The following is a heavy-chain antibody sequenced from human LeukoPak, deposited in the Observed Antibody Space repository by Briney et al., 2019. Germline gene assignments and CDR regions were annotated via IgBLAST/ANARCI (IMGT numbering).Heavy chain of an antibody. V-gene: IGHV3-23*01. J-gene: IGHJ4*02. D-gene: IGHD1-26*01. Sequence: GGSLRLSCAASGFTFSSYAMNWVRQAPGKGLEWVSAISGSGGSTYYADSVKGRFTISRDNSKNTLYLQMNSLRAEDTAVYYCAKGEFSGSYRGFDYWGQGTLVTVSS. CDR3: AKGEFSGSYRGFDY. CDR1: GFTFSSYA. CDR2: ISGSGGST.